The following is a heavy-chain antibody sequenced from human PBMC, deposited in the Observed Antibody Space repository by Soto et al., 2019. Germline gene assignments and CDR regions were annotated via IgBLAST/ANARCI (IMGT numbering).Heavy chain of an antibody. CDR2: ISGSGGST. CDR1: GFTFSSYA. Sequence: EVQLLESGGGLVQPGGSLRLSCAASGFTFSSYAMSWVRQAPGKGLEWVSAISGSGGSTYYADPVKGRFTISRDNSKNTLYLQMNSLRAEDTAVYYCAKPLKFSSTSCSDYWGQGTLVTVSS. CDR3: AKPLKFSSTSCSDY. V-gene: IGHV3-23*01. D-gene: IGHD2-2*01. J-gene: IGHJ4*02.